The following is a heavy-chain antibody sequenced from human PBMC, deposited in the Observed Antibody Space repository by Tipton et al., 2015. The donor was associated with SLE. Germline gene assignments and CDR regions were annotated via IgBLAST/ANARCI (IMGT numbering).Heavy chain of an antibody. CDR3: ARHPPREQLVFGYFDL. D-gene: IGHD6-13*01. CDR2: IYYSGST. Sequence: TLSLTCTVSGGSISSYYWSWMRQPPGKGLEWIGYIYYSGSTNYNPSLKSRVTISVDTSKNQFSLKLSSVTAADTAVYYCARHPPREQLVFGYFDLWGRGTLVTVSS. J-gene: IGHJ2*01. CDR1: GGSISSYY. V-gene: IGHV4-59*08.